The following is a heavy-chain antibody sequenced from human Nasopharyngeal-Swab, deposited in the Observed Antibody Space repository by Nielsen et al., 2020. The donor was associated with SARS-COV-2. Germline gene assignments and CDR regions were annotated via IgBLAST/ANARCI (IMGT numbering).Heavy chain of an antibody. CDR1: GFTFSSYA. CDR2: ISVNGAST. CDR3: AREGIDAFDI. D-gene: IGHD2/OR15-2a*01. J-gene: IGHJ3*02. V-gene: IGHV3-23*01. Sequence: GESLKISCAASGFTFSSYAMTWVRQAPGKGLEWVSSISVNGASTYYAGSVKGRFTISRDNSKSTLHLQMSSLRAEDTATYYCAREGIDAFDIWGQGTMVTVSS.